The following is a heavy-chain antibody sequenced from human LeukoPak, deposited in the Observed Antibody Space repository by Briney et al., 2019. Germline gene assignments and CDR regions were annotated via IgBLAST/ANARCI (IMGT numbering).Heavy chain of an antibody. CDR3: ASLPLTLDSSPSYFDY. D-gene: IGHD6-13*01. J-gene: IGHJ4*02. CDR1: RGSISSIRYY. CDR2: IYYSGST. V-gene: IGHV4-39*01. Sequence: PSETLSLTCTDPRGSISSIRYYWGWIRQPPGKWLECIGCIYYSGSTYYNPFLKSRVTISVDTSKNQFSLKLYSVTAADTAVYYCASLPLTLDSSPSYFDYWGQGTLVTVSS.